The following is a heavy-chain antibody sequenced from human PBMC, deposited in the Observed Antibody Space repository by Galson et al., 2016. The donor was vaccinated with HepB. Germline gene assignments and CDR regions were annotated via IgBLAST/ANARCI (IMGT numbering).Heavy chain of an antibody. J-gene: IGHJ4*02. CDR2: ISGYNGDT. Sequence: SVKVSCKASGYTFSTYGISWVRQAPRQGLEWMGLISGYNGDTNYAQKFQGRVTMTTDTSRNTAYMELRSLRSDDTAVYYCARSATPNFESFGSWGQGTLVTVSS. D-gene: IGHD3-9*01. CDR3: ARSATPNFESFGS. CDR1: GYTFSTYG. V-gene: IGHV1-18*01.